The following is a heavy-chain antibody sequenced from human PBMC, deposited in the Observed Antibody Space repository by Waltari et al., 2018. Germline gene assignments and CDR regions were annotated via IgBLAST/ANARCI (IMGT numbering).Heavy chain of an antibody. CDR2: LTWNRVGI. CDR3: VKESMTHYYLDS. J-gene: IGHJ4*02. CDR1: GFSFDDYT. V-gene: IGHV3-9*01. D-gene: IGHD6-6*01. Sequence: ELQLVASGGGLVQPDGSLRLACAGSGFSFDDYTLHWVRQAPGKGLGWVASLTWNRVGIGYAEAVKGRVTIARDNAKNALYLQMNSLKVEDTALYYCVKESMTHYYLDSWGQGTPVTVSS.